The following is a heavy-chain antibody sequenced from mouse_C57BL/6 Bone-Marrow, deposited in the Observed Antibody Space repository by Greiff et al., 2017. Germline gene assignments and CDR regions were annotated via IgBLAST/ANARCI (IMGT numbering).Heavy chain of an antibody. CDR2: IYPGDGDT. CDR1: GYAFSSSW. CDR3: ARGDYYGSSYYYFDY. Sequence: VKLMESGPELVKPGASVKISCKASGYAFSSSWMNWVKQRPGKGLEWIGRIYPGDGDTNYNGKFKGKATLTADKSSSTAYMQLSSLTSEDSAVYFCARGDYYGSSYYYFDYWGQGTTLTVSS. D-gene: IGHD1-1*01. J-gene: IGHJ2*01. V-gene: IGHV1-82*01.